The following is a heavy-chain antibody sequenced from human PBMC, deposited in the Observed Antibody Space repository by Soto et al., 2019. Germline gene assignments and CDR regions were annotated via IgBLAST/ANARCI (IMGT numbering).Heavy chain of an antibody. CDR2: ISYDGNNK. CDR1: GFTFTSYG. CDR3: AREGYYDSSGSHYPFFDY. D-gene: IGHD3-22*01. V-gene: IGHV3-30*03. Sequence: GGSLRLSCAASGFTFTSYGMHWVRQAPVKGLEWVAVISYDGNNKYYADSVKGRFSISRDNSKNTLFLQMDSLRAEDTAVYYCAREGYYDSSGSHYPFFDYWGQGTLVTVSS. J-gene: IGHJ4*02.